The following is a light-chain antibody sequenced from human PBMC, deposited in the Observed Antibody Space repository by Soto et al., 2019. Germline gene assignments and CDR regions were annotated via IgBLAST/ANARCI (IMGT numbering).Light chain of an antibody. V-gene: IGKV3-20*01. CDR3: QQYGSSPR. CDR1: QSVSSSY. J-gene: IGKJ4*02. Sequence: EIVLTQSPGTLSLSPGERATLSCRASQSVSSSYLAWYQQKPGQAPRLLIYGASSRATGIPDRFSGSGSGTDFTRTISRLEPEDFAVYYCQQYGSSPRFGGGTKVDIK. CDR2: GAS.